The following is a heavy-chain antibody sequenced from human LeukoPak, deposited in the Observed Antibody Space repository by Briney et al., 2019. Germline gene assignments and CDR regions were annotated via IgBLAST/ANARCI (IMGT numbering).Heavy chain of an antibody. V-gene: IGHV1-2*02. D-gene: IGHD2-2*01. J-gene: IGHJ4*02. CDR3: ARLSSYQLLFDY. CDR2: INPNSGGT. CDR1: GYTFTGYY. Sequence: ASVKVSCKASGYTFTGYYMHWLRQAPGQGLEWMGWINPNSGGTNYAQKFQGRVTMTRDTSISTAYMELSRLRSDDTAVYYCARLSSYQLLFDYWGQGTLVTVSS.